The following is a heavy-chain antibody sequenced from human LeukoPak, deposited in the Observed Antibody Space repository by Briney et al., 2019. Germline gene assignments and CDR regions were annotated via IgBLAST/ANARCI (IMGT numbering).Heavy chain of an antibody. J-gene: IGHJ3*02. D-gene: IGHD1-1*01. V-gene: IGHV4-39*01. CDR3: ARSLGNDDAFYI. Sequence: PSETLSLTCTVSGGSISSSSYYWGWIRQPPGKGLEWIGSIYYSGSTYYNPSLKSRVTISVDTSKNQFSLKLSSVTAADTAVYYCARSLGNDDAFYIWGQGTMVTVSS. CDR1: GGSISSSSYY. CDR2: IYYSGST.